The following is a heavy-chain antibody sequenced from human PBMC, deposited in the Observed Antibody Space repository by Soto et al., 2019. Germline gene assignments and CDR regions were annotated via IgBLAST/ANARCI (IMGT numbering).Heavy chain of an antibody. CDR2: IDTSGNT. J-gene: IGHJ6*02. V-gene: IGHV4-4*07. D-gene: IGHD6-13*01. CDR1: GGSISTYY. CDR3: VRYSSNWFQTGGMDV. Sequence: SETLSLTCTVSGGSISTYYWSWIRQPAGKGLEWIGRIDTSGNTNYNPSLKSRVTMSVDTSKKQFSLKLTSVTAADTAVYYCVRYSSNWFQTGGMDVWVQGTTVT.